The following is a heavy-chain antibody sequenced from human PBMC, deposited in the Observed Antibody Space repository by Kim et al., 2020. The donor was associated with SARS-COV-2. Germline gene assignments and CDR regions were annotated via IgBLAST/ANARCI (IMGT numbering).Heavy chain of an antibody. D-gene: IGHD6-13*01. CDR2: T. CDR3: ARTPHSSSSDY. Sequence: TKYSQKFQGRVTITRDTSASTAYMELSSLRSEDTAVYYCARTPHSSSSDYWGQGTLVTVSS. J-gene: IGHJ4*02. V-gene: IGHV1-3*01.